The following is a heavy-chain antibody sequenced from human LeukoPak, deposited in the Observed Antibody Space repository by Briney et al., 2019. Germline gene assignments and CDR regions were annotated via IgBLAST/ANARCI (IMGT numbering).Heavy chain of an antibody. D-gene: IGHD2-15*01. CDR1: GYRFTSYW. V-gene: IGHV5-51*01. Sequence: GASLKISCKGSGYRFTSYWIGWVRQMPGKGLEWMGIIYPGDSDTRYSPSFQGQVTISADKSISTAYLQWSSLKASDTAMYYCARPVCSGGSCYSVYFDYWGQGTLVTVSS. J-gene: IGHJ4*02. CDR2: IYPGDSDT. CDR3: ARPVCSGGSCYSVYFDY.